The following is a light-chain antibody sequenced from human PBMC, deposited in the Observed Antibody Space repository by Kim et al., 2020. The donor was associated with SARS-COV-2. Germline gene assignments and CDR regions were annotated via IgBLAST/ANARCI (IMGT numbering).Light chain of an antibody. J-gene: IGLJ3*02. V-gene: IGLV2-11*03. CDR3: CSYAGSYTWV. CDR2: DVN. Sequence: GQSVTISCSGTNNNIGGYNYVSWYQQHPGKAPQFIIYDVNKRPSGVPGRFSGSRSGNTASLTISGLQAEDEADYYCCSYAGSYTWVFGGGTQLTVL. CDR1: NNNIGGYNY.